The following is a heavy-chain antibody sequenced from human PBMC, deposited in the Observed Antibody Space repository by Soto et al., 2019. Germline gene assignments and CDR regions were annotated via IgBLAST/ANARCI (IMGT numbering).Heavy chain of an antibody. CDR2: IYYSGST. Sequence: SGNPSLTCPGPVGSISSYYWSWIRQPPGKGLEWIGYIYYSGSTNYNPSLKSRVTISVDTSKNQFSLKLSSVTAADTAVYYGARGGRSGWAAYSSSGVDGWGQG. CDR3: ARGGRSGWAAYSSSGVDG. V-gene: IGHV4-59*01. D-gene: IGHD2-15*01. J-gene: IGHJ6*02. CDR1: VGSISSYY.